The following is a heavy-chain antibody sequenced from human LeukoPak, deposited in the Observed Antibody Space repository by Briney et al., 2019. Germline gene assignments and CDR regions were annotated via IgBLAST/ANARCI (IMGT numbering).Heavy chain of an antibody. CDR3: ARDYDILTGRTGGWFDP. CDR2: IYYSGST. J-gene: IGHJ5*02. CDR1: GGSISSSSYY. V-gene: IGHV4-39*02. Sequence: SETLSLTCTVAGGSISSSSYYWGWIRQPRGKGLEGIGRIYYSGSTYYNPSLTRRVPISVDTSKNQFSLKLSSVPAAHTAVYYCARDYDILTGRTGGWFDPWGQGTLVTVSS. D-gene: IGHD3-9*01.